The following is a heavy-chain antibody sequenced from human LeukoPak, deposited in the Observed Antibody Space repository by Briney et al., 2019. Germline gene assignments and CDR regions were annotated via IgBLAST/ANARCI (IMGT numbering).Heavy chain of an antibody. D-gene: IGHD5-18*01. V-gene: IGHV3-30*18. CDR2: ISYDGSNK. CDR1: GFTFSSYG. J-gene: IGHJ4*02. Sequence: GRSLRLSCAASGFTFSSYGMHWVRQAPGKGLEWVAVISYDGSNKYYADSVKGRFTISRDNSKNTLYLQMNSLRAEDTAVYYCAKGDWIQLWSSPFDYWGQGTLVTVSS. CDR3: AKGDWIQLWSSPFDY.